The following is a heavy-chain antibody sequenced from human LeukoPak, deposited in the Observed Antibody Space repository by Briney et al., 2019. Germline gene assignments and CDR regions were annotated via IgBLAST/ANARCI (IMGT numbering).Heavy chain of an antibody. J-gene: IGHJ6*03. CDR1: GFTFSSYA. CDR2: ISSSSSTI. CDR3: ARAHGSGSYYPYYYYYMDV. Sequence: HTGGSLRLSCAASGFTFSSYAMSWVRQAPGKGLEWVSYISSSSSTIYYADSVKGRFTISRDNAKNSLYLQMNSLRDEDTAVYYCARAHGSGSYYPYYYYYMDVWGKGTTVTVSS. V-gene: IGHV3-48*02. D-gene: IGHD3-10*01.